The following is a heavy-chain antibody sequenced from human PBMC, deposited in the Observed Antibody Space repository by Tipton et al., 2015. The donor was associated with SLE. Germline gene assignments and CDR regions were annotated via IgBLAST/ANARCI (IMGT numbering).Heavy chain of an antibody. CDR3: ASGLSFDY. CDR2: IYYSGST. V-gene: IGHV4-59*01. Sequence: TLSLTCTVYGGSLSGYWWSWIRQSPGKGLEWIGYIYYSGSTNYNPSLKSRVTISVDTSRNQFSLKLSSVTAADTAVYYCASGLSFDYWGQGTLVTVSS. D-gene: IGHD3/OR15-3a*01. J-gene: IGHJ4*02. CDR1: GGSLSGYW.